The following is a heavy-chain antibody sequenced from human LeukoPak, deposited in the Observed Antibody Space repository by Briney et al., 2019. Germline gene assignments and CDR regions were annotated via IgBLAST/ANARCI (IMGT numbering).Heavy chain of an antibody. V-gene: IGHV1-69*05. CDR1: GGTFSSYA. J-gene: IGHJ5*02. D-gene: IGHD3-10*01. Sequence: SVKVSCKASGGTFSSYAISWVRQAPGQGLEWMGGIIPIFGTANYAQKFQGRVTITTDESTSTAYMELSSLRSEDTAVYYCARDTYYYGSGSYENWFDPWGQGTLVTASS. CDR2: IIPIFGTA. CDR3: ARDTYYYGSGSYENWFDP.